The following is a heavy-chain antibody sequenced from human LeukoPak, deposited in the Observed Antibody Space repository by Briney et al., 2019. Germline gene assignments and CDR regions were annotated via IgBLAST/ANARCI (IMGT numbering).Heavy chain of an antibody. J-gene: IGHJ6*02. CDR3: AGGVISSSGSTYYYYYYGMDV. CDR2: INHSGST. V-gene: IGHV4-34*01. Sequence: SETLSLTCAVYGGSFSGYYWSGIRQPPGKGLEWIGEINHSGSTNYNPSLKSRVTISVDTSKNQFSLKLSSVTAADTAVYYCAGGVISSSGSTYYYYYYGMDVWGQGTTVTVSS. CDR1: GGSFSGYY. D-gene: IGHD6-19*01.